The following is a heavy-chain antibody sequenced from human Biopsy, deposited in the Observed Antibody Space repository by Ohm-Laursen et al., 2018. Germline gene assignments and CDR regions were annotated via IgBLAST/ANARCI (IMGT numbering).Heavy chain of an antibody. D-gene: IGHD4-23*01. J-gene: IGHJ4*02. CDR1: GGPSSNYA. Sequence: SSVKVSCKASGGPSSNYAFSWVRQAPGHGLEWVGRIVPILGHLNYAQRFQGRVSITADKSTTYVYMELSRLTSGDTAVYYCAKGRNDNGGMYFGSWGQGTLVTVSS. CDR2: IVPILGHL. CDR3: AKGRNDNGGMYFGS. V-gene: IGHV1-69*04.